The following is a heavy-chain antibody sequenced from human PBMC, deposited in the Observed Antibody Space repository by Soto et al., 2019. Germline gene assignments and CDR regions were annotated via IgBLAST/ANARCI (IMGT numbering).Heavy chain of an antibody. Sequence: VKVXCKASGYTFTGYYMHWVRQAPGQGLEWMGWINPNSGGTNYAQKFQGWVTMTRDTSISTAYMELSRLRSDDTAVYYCARGPPYYYDSSGYYFDYWGQGALVTVSS. CDR2: INPNSGGT. CDR1: GYTFTGYY. V-gene: IGHV1-2*04. J-gene: IGHJ4*02. D-gene: IGHD3-22*01. CDR3: ARGPPYYYDSSGYYFDY.